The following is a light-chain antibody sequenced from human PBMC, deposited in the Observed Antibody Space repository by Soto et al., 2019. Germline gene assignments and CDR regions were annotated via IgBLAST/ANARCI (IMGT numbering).Light chain of an antibody. V-gene: IGKV4-1*01. CDR3: QHYYSTPPT. J-gene: IGKJ3*01. CDR2: WAS. CDR1: QSVLYTFNNKNY. Sequence: DIVMTQSPDSLTVSLGERATINCKSSQSVLYTFNNKNYLAWYQRKPGQPPKLLIYWASTRESGVPDRFTGSGSGTDFTLTISGLQTEDVAVYYCQHYYSTPPTFGPGTRVDIK.